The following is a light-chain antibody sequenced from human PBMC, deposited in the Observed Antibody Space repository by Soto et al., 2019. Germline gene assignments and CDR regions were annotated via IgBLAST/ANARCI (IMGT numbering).Light chain of an antibody. J-gene: IGLJ2*01. CDR3: SSYAGSNNFVV. Sequence: QAVVTQPPSASGSPGQSVTISCTGTSSDVGGYNYVSWFQQHPGKAPKLMIYEVSKRPPGVPDRFSGSKSGNTASLSVSGLQAEDEADYYCSSYAGSNNFVVFGGGTQRTVL. CDR1: SSDVGGYNY. V-gene: IGLV2-8*01. CDR2: EVS.